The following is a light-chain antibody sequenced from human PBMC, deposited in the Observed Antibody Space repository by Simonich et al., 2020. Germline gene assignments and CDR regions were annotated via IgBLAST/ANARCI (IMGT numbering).Light chain of an antibody. CDR1: SSDVGGYNY. Sequence: QSALTQPASVSGSPGQSITISCTGTSSDVGGYNYVSWYQQHPGKSPKIMIYELSKRPSGVSNRFSGSKSGNTASLTISGLQAEDEADYYCSSYTSSSTVVFGGGTKLTVL. V-gene: IGLV2-14*01. J-gene: IGLJ2*01. CDR3: SSYTSSSTVV. CDR2: ELS.